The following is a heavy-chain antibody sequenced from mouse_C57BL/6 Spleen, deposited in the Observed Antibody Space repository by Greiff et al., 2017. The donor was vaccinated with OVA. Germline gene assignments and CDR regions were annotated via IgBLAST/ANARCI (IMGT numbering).Heavy chain of an antibody. CDR3: ARYIVGPHWYFDV. D-gene: IGHD4-1*01. Sequence: VQLQQSGPGLAKPSQTLSLTCSVTGYSITSDYWNWIRKFPGNKLEYMGYISYSGSTYYNPSLKSRISITRDTSKNQYYLQLNSVTTEDTATDYCARYIVGPHWYFDVWGTGTTVTVSS. V-gene: IGHV3-8*01. CDR1: GYSITSDY. CDR2: ISYSGST. J-gene: IGHJ1*03.